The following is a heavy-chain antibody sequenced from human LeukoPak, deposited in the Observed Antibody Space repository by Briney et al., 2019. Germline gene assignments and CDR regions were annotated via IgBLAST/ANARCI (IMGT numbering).Heavy chain of an antibody. Sequence: PSETLSLTCDVSGDSISSDHWWSWVRQPPGKGLEWIGEINHSGSTNYNPSLKSRVTISVDTSKNQFSLKLSSVTAADTAVYYCAWYYYDSSGSDTGSDAFDIWGQGTMVTVSS. CDR3: AWYYYDSSGSDTGSDAFDI. D-gene: IGHD3-22*01. CDR1: GDSISSDHW. V-gene: IGHV4-4*02. CDR2: INHSGST. J-gene: IGHJ3*02.